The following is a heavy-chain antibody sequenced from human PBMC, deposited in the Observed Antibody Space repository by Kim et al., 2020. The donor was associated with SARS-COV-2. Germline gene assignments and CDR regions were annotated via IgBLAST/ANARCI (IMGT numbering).Heavy chain of an antibody. J-gene: IGHJ5*02. D-gene: IGHD5-12*01. V-gene: IGHV4-4*02. CDR3: VLVATFRENALDP. CDR2: FYHSGST. Sequence: SETLSLTCAVSGGSISSSNWWSWVRQPPGKGLEWIGEFYHSGSTNYNPSFKSRVTISVDKSKNQFSLKLSSVTAADTAVYYCVLVATFRENALDPWGQGTLVTLSS. CDR1: GGSISSSNW.